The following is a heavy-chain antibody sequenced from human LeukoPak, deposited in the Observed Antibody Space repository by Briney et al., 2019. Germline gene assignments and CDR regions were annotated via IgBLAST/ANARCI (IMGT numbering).Heavy chain of an antibody. CDR1: GYTFTGYY. D-gene: IGHD3-3*01. CDR2: INPNSGGT. V-gene: IGHV1-2*02. CDR3: ASGPYDFWSGRIDY. Sequence: ASVKVSCKASGYTFTGYYMHWVRQAPGQGLEWMGWINPNSGGTNYAQKFQGRVTMTRDTSISTAYMELNRLRSDDTAVYYCASGPYDFWSGRIDYWGQGTLVTVSS. J-gene: IGHJ4*02.